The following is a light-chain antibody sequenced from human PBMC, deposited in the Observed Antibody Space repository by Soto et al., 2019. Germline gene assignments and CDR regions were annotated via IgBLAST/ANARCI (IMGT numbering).Light chain of an antibody. CDR1: ALPKQF. Sequence: SYELTQPPSMSVSPEQTARITCSGDALPKQFAYWYQQKTAQAPLLVIYKDTERPSEIPERFTGSNSGTTVTLTISGVQAEDEADYYCLSPDISGNSWVFGGGTKLTVL. V-gene: IGLV3-25*02. CDR3: LSPDISGNSWV. J-gene: IGLJ3*02. CDR2: KDT.